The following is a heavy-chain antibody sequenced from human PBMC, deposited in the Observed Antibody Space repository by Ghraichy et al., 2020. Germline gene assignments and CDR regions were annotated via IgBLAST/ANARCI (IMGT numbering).Heavy chain of an antibody. CDR2: ITSSSNNV. Sequence: GALRLSCAASGFTFSSYSMNWVRQAPGKGLEWVSSITSSSNNVFYADSMRGRFTISRDNAKNSLYLQMSSLRAEDTAVYYCARDVDTNAGATSLDYWGQGTLVTVSS. D-gene: IGHD1-26*01. CDR3: ARDVDTNAGATSLDY. V-gene: IGHV3-21*06. J-gene: IGHJ4*02. CDR1: GFTFSSYS.